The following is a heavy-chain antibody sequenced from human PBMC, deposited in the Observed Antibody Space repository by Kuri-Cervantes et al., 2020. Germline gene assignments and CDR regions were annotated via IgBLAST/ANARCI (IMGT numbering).Heavy chain of an antibody. D-gene: IGHD5-18*01. CDR3: ARERSGYSYGHKFYYFDY. V-gene: IGHV3-7*01. CDR2: IKQDGSEK. J-gene: IGHJ4*02. Sequence: ESLKISCAASGFTFSSYWMSRVRQAPGKGLEWVANIKQDGSEKYYVDSVKGRFTISRDNAKNSLYLQMNSLRAEDTAVYYCARERSGYSYGHKFYYFDYWGQGTLVTVSS. CDR1: GFTFSSYW.